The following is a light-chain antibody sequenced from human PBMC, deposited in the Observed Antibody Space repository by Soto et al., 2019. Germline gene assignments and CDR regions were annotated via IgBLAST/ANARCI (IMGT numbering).Light chain of an antibody. CDR1: QSVNSN. J-gene: IGKJ2*02. Sequence: EIVMTQSPATLSVSPGERATLSCRASQSVNSNLAWYQQKPGQAPRLLIYGASTRATGVPARFSGSRSGTEFTLTISSLQSIDLAIYYCQQYHNWPPGTFGQGTKLEIK. V-gene: IGKV3-15*01. CDR2: GAS. CDR3: QQYHNWPPGT.